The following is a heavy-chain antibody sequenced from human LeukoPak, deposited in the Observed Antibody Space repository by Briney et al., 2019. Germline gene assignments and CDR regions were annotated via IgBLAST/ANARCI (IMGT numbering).Heavy chain of an antibody. CDR3: ASSPGVAGTI. CDR1: GGSISSSSYY. D-gene: IGHD6-19*01. CDR2: IYYSGST. Sequence: PSETLSFTCTVSGGSISSSSYYWGWIRQPPGKGLEWIGSIYYSGSTYYNPSLKSRVTISVDTSKNQFSLKLSSVTAADTAVYYCASSPGVAGTIWGQGTLVTVSS. V-gene: IGHV4-39*01. J-gene: IGHJ4*02.